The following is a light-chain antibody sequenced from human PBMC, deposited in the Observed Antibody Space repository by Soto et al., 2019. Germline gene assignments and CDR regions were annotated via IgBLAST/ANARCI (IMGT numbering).Light chain of an antibody. J-gene: IGKJ1*01. Sequence: ERVMTQSPATLSVSPGERATLSCRASQSVSNNLAWYQQKPGQAPRLLIYGASTRATGIPARFSGSGSGTEFTLTISSLQSEDFAVYYCHQSNDWWTFGQGTKVDIK. CDR1: QSVSNN. CDR2: GAS. CDR3: HQSNDWWT. V-gene: IGKV3-15*01.